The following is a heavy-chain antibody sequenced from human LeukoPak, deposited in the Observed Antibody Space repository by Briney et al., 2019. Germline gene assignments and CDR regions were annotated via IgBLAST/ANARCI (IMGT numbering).Heavy chain of an antibody. J-gene: IGHJ4*02. CDR1: GYTFTSYD. V-gene: IGHV1-8*01. Sequence: ASVKVSCKASGYTFTSYDINWVRQAPGQGLEWMGWMNPNSGNTGYAQKFQGRVTMTRNTSISTAYMELSSLRSEDTAVYYCARGLWFGELFDLNDYWGQGTLVTVSS. CDR3: ARGLWFGELFDLNDY. CDR2: MNPNSGNT. D-gene: IGHD3-10*01.